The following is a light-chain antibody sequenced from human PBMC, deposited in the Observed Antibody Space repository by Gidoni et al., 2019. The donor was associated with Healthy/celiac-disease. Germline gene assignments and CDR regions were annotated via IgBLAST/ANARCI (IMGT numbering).Light chain of an antibody. CDR3: QVWDSSSDLVV. Sequence: SYVLTQPPSVSVAPGQTARITCGGNNIGSKRVHWYQQKPGQAPVLVVYDDSDRPSGIPARFSGSNSGNTATLTISRVEAGDEADYYCQVWDSSSDLVVFGGGTKLTVL. J-gene: IGLJ2*01. CDR2: DDS. CDR1: NIGSKR. V-gene: IGLV3-21*02.